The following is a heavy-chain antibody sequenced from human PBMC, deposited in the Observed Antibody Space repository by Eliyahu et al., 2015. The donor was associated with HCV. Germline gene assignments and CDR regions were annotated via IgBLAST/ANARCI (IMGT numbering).Heavy chain of an antibody. J-gene: IGHJ5*02. CDR1: GGSXRSDYYS. Sequence: QVQLQESGPGLVKPSXTLSLTCXVSGGSXRSDYYSWSWIRQPXGKGLEWIGRIYTSGNTNYNPSLKSRVTISLDSSNNQFSLKVRSVTAADTAIYYCAREHTAIVVGWFDPWGQGTLVTVSS. CDR3: AREHTAIVVGWFDP. D-gene: IGHD2-15*01. V-gene: IGHV4-61*02. CDR2: IYTSGNT.